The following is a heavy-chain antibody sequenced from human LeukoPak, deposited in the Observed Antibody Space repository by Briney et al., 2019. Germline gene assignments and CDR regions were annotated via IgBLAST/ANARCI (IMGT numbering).Heavy chain of an antibody. V-gene: IGHV1-69*01. CDR1: GGNFSSYS. D-gene: IGHD1-26*01. CDR3: ARDRIVGALGWLDP. Sequence: AWEKVSCKAPGGNFSSYSITWVRQAPEQGLDWMGGVAPLLETTKYAPKFRGRMTLTADESTSTAYMELTSLRSDDTAVYYCARDRIVGALGWLDPWGQGTQVTVSS. J-gene: IGHJ5*02. CDR2: VAPLLETT.